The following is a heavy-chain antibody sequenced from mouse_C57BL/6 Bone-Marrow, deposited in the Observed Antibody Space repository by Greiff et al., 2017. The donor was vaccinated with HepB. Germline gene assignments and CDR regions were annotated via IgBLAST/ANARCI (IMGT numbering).Heavy chain of an antibody. Sequence: VKLQQPGAELVRPGTSVKLSCKASGYTFTSYWMHWVKQRPGQGLEWIGVIDPSDSYTNYNQKFKGKATLTVDTSSSTAYMQLSSLTSEDSAVYYCARAPFDYWGQGTTLTVSS. J-gene: IGHJ2*01. CDR2: IDPSDSYT. V-gene: IGHV1-59*01. CDR3: ARAPFDY. CDR1: GYTFTSYW.